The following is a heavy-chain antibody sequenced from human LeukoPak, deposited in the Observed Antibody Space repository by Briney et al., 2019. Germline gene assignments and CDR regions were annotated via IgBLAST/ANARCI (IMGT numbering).Heavy chain of an antibody. CDR3: ARARIAAPLLDY. CDR2: VNWNGGST. Sequence: TGGPLRLSCAASGFIFDDYDMTWVRQAPGQGLEWVSGVNWNGGSTNYADSVKGRFTISRDNAENSLYLQMNSLRVEDTAVYFCARARIAAPLLDYWGQGTLVTVSS. V-gene: IGHV3-20*04. CDR1: GFIFDDYD. J-gene: IGHJ4*02. D-gene: IGHD6-13*01.